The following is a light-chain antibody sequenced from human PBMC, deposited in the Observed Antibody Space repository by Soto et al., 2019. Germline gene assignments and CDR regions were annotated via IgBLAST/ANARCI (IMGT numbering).Light chain of an antibody. Sequence: EIVMTQSPATLSVSPGERATLSCRASQSVSSNLAWYQQKPGQAPRLLIYGASTRATGIPARFSGSGSGTEFTLTISTVQSEEFAVYYCEQYNNWPRPFGKGTKGEIK. J-gene: IGKJ1*01. CDR1: QSVSSN. CDR2: GAS. V-gene: IGKV3-15*01. CDR3: EQYNNWPRP.